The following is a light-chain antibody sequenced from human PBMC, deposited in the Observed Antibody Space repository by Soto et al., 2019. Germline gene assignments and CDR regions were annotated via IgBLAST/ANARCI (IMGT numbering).Light chain of an antibody. V-gene: IGKV3-11*01. J-gene: IGKJ4*01. Sequence: EVVMTQSPATLSLSPGERATLSCRASQSVSSYLAWYQRKPGQAPRLLIYDASNRAPGIPARFSGSGSGTDVTLTISSLEPEDFAVYYGQQRYNWPRVTFGGGTKVEIK. CDR3: QQRYNWPRVT. CDR2: DAS. CDR1: QSVSSY.